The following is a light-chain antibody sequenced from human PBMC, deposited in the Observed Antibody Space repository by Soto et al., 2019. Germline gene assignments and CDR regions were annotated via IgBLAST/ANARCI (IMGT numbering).Light chain of an antibody. CDR1: SSDVGGYNY. Sequence: QSVLTQPASVSGSPGQSITISCTGTSSDVGGYNYVSWYQQHPGKAPKLMIYEVSNRPSGVSNRFSGSKSGNTASLTISGLQAEDEADYYCSSYTSSSTPWVFVGGTKLTVL. V-gene: IGLV2-14*01. CDR2: EVS. CDR3: SSYTSSSTPWV. J-gene: IGLJ3*02.